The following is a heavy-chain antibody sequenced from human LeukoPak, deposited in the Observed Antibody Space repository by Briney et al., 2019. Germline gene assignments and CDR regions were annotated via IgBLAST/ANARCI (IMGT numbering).Heavy chain of an antibody. CDR2: IYSDNT. J-gene: IGHJ4*02. CDR1: GFTVSSNS. D-gene: IGHD2-15*01. CDR3: AKDLSGGSSGHQY. V-gene: IGHV3-66*03. Sequence: PGGSLRLSCTVSGFTVSSNSMSWVRQAPGKGLEWVSFIYSDNTHYSDSVKGRFTISRDNSKNTVYVEIHSLRLDGTAVYYCAKDLSGGSSGHQYWGQGILVTVTS.